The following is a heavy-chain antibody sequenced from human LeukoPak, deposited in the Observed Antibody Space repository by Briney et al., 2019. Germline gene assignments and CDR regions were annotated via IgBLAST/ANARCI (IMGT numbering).Heavy chain of an antibody. CDR1: GFTFSNYA. CDR2: VSGSGGTT. V-gene: IGHV3-23*01. CDR3: AKDRFNSGGYYYFDY. Sequence: GGSLRLSCAASGFTFSNYAMSWVRQAPGKGLEWVSTVSGSGGTTYYADSMKGRFTISRDNSKNTLFLQMNSLRAEDTAVYYCAKDRFNSGGYYYFDYWGQGTLVTVSS. J-gene: IGHJ4*02. D-gene: IGHD3-22*01.